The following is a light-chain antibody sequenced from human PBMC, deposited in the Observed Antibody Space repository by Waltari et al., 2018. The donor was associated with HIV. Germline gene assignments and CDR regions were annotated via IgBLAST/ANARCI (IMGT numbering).Light chain of an antibody. V-gene: IGLV3-1*01. CDR2: QDS. CDR1: KLGDKF. CDR3: QAWDSSTVV. J-gene: IGLJ2*01. Sequence: SYELTQPPSASVSPGQTASIPCSGDKLGDKFVTWYQQKPGQSPVVVIYQDSKRPSGIPERFSGSNSANTATLTISGTQAMDEADYYCQAWDSSTVVFGGGTKLTVL.